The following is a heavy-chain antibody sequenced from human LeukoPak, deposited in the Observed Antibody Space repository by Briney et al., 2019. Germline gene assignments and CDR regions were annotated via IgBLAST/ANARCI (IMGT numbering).Heavy chain of an antibody. D-gene: IGHD6-13*01. J-gene: IGHJ1*01. Sequence: ASVKVSCKASGYTFTSYDMHWVRQAPGQGLEWMRIINPSGGSTSYAQIFQGRVTMTRDTSTSKVYMGLSSLRSEDTAVYYCARGGSSWYRGSFQHWGQGTLVTVSS. CDR1: GYTFTSYD. CDR3: ARGGSSWYRGSFQH. CDR2: INPSGGST. V-gene: IGHV1-46*01.